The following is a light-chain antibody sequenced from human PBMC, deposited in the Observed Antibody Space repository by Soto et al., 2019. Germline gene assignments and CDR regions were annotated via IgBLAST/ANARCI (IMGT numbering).Light chain of an antibody. J-gene: IGLJ1*01. Sequence: QSVLTQPASVSGSPGQSITISCTGTSSDVGGYNYVSWYQQHPGKAPKLMIYEVSNRPSGVSNRFSGSKSGNTASLTISGLQAEDEADYYCSSYTSSSTAGVFGTGTKVTVL. CDR1: SSDVGGYNY. CDR2: EVS. CDR3: SSYTSSSTAGV. V-gene: IGLV2-14*01.